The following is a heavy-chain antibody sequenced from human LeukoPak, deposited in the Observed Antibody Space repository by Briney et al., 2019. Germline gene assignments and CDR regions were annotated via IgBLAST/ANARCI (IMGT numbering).Heavy chain of an antibody. CDR2: ISGSGGST. CDR1: GFTFSSYG. D-gene: IGHD3-22*01. CDR3: AKAAYDSSGYYDEYYYYMDV. Sequence: PGGSLRLSCAASGFTFSSYGMSWVRQAPGKGLEWVSAISGSGGSTYYADSVKGRFTISRDNSKNTLYLQMNSLRAEDTAVYYCAKAAYDSSGYYDEYYYYMDVWGKGTTVTISS. J-gene: IGHJ6*03. V-gene: IGHV3-23*01.